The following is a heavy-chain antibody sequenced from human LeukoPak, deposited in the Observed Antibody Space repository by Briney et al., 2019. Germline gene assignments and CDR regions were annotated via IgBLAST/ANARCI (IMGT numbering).Heavy chain of an antibody. J-gene: IGHJ3*02. D-gene: IGHD3-22*01. Sequence: GGSLRLSCAASGFTFSSYAMSWVRQAPGKGLEWVSAISGSGGSTYYADSVKGRFTISRDNAKNSLYLQMNSLRAEDTAVYYCARVRMNYYYDSSGYYVWDAFDIWGQGTMVTVSS. CDR1: GFTFSSYA. V-gene: IGHV3-23*01. CDR3: ARVRMNYYYDSSGYYVWDAFDI. CDR2: ISGSGGST.